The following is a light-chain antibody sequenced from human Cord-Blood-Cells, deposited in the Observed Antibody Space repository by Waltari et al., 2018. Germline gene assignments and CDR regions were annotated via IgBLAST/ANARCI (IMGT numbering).Light chain of an antibody. J-gene: IGKJ2*01. V-gene: IGKV1-5*03. CDR1: QSMSSW. CDR2: KAS. Sequence: DLQLTQAPSTLSASVGDTLTITCRASQSMSSWLDWYQQEPGKAPKLLLYKASSLESGGPSRFGGSGSGIEFTLTICSLQTDGFASYYCQQYNIYPGDTVGRGTKVEI. CDR3: QQYNIYPGDT.